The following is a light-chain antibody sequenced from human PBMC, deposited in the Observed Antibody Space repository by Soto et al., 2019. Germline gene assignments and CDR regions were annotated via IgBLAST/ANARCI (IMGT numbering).Light chain of an antibody. CDR2: SNT. CDR1: SSNIGSHT. Sequence: QSVLTQPPSAAGTPGQTIAISCSGGSSNIGSHTVNWYQQLPGTAPRLLIYSNTQRPSGVPDRFSGSKSGTSASLAINGLQSDSEGDYYCAAWDDSLKGVVFGGGTKVTVL. J-gene: IGLJ2*01. CDR3: AAWDDSLKGVV. V-gene: IGLV1-44*01.